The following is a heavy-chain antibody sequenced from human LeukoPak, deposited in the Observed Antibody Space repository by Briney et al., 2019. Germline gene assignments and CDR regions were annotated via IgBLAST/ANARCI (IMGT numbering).Heavy chain of an antibody. CDR2: INPYNGGT. J-gene: IGHJ6*02. D-gene: IGHD4-17*01. V-gene: IGHV1-2*04. CDR1: GYTFTDYY. CDR3: ARVLGEDDYGDYYGMDV. Sequence: GASVKVSCKASGYTFTDYYMHWVRQAPGQGPEWMGWINPYNGGTNYAQKFQGWVTMTRDTSITTAYMELSRLRSDDTAVYYCARVLGEDDYGDYYGMDVWGQGTTVTVSS.